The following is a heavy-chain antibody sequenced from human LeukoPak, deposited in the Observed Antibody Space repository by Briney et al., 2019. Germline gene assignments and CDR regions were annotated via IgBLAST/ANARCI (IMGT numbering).Heavy chain of an antibody. CDR1: GFTFSSYA. Sequence: GGSLRLSCAASGFTFSSYAMSWVRQAPGKGLEWVSTISTSGGSTYYADSVKGRFTISRDNAKNSLYPQMNSLRVDDTGIYYCARDQRGVTGIRDFDYWGQGTRVTVSS. D-gene: IGHD2-21*02. V-gene: IGHV3-23*01. CDR2: ISTSGGST. J-gene: IGHJ4*02. CDR3: ARDQRGVTGIRDFDY.